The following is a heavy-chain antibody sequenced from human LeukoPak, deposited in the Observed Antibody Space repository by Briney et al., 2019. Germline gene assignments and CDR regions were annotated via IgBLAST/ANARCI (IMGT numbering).Heavy chain of an antibody. CDR1: EYNFADYY. CDR2: INPNSGGT. CDR3: ARERYSVMDV. Sequence: ASVKLSCRASEYNFADYYMHWVRQAPGQALEWMGWINPNSGGTNYAQNFQGRVSMTSDTSINPAYMELSRLRSDDTAVYYCARERYSVMDVWGQGTTVTVSS. J-gene: IGHJ6*02. V-gene: IGHV1-2*02.